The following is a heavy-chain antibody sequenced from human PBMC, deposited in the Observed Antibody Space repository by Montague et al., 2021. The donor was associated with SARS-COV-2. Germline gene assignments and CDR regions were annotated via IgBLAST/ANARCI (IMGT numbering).Heavy chain of an antibody. CDR3: ARVGRQQLVRLSGMDV. V-gene: IGHV4-39*07. D-gene: IGHD6-13*01. CDR1: GGSISSRSYY. Sequence: SETLSLTCTLSGGSISSRSYYWVWIRQPPGKGLEWIGSIYYSGSTYYNPSLKSRVTISVDTSKNQFSLKLSSVTAADTAVYYCARVGRQQLVRLSGMDVWGQGTTVTVSS. J-gene: IGHJ6*02. CDR2: IYYSGST.